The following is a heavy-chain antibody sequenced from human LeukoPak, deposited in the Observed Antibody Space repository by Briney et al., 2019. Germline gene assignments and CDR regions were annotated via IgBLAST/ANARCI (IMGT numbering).Heavy chain of an antibody. D-gene: IGHD2-21*02. V-gene: IGHV3-33*08. CDR1: GFTFSDYY. CDR3: ARDRVAVTASFDY. CDR2: IWYDGSNK. J-gene: IGHJ4*02. Sequence: GGSLRLSCAASGFTFSDYYMSWIRQAPGKGLEWVALIWYDGSNKYYADSVRGRFTISRDNSKNTLYLHMNSLRAEDTAVYYCARDRVAVTASFDYWGQGTQVTVSS.